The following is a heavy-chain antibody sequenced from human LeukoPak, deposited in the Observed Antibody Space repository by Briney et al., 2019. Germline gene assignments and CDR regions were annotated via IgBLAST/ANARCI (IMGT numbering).Heavy chain of an antibody. Sequence: GGSLRLSCAASGFTFSSHWMSWVRQAPGKGLEWVANIKQDGSEKYYVDSVKGRFTISRDNAKNSLYLQMNSLRAEDTAVYYCARDGGDPPDYDSSGYYYGMDVWGQGTTVTVSS. CDR3: ARDGGDPPDYDSSGYYYGMDV. CDR2: IKQDGSEK. CDR1: GFTFSSHW. J-gene: IGHJ6*02. V-gene: IGHV3-7*01. D-gene: IGHD3-22*01.